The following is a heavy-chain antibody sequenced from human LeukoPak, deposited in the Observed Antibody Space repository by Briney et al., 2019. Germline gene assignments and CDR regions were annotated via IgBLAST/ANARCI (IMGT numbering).Heavy chain of an antibody. V-gene: IGHV3-30-3*01. CDR3: ARDRDIVVVPAAIGGAFDI. CDR1: GFTFSSYA. Sequence: GGSLRLSCAASGFTFSSYAMHWVRQAPGKGLEWVAVISYDGSNKYYADSVKGRFTISRDNSKNTLYLQMNSLRAEDTAVYYCARDRDIVVVPAAIGGAFDIWGQGTMVTVSS. J-gene: IGHJ3*02. D-gene: IGHD2-2*01. CDR2: ISYDGSNK.